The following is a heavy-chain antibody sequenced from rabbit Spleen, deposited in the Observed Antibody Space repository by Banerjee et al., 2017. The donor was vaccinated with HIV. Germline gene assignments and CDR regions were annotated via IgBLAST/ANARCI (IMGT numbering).Heavy chain of an antibody. V-gene: IGHV1S45*01. Sequence: QEQLVESGGGLVQPEGALTLTCTASGFSFSTTYWICWVRQAPGKGLEWIGCSNTGSSGTTYYASWARGRFTISKTSSTTVTLQMTRLTAADMATYFCAREGLTYGDKDYVGLWGPGTLVTVS. D-gene: IGHD2-1*01. J-gene: IGHJ4*01. CDR3: AREGLTYGDKDYVGL. CDR2: SNTGSSGTT. CDR1: GFSFSTTYW.